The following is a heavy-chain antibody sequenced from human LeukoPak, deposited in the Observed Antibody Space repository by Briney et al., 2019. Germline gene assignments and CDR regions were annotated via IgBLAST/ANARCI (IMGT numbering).Heavy chain of an antibody. CDR2: ISYDGSNK. J-gene: IGHJ6*03. CDR3: ARDGDGIRYYYYYYMDV. Sequence: GRSLRLSCAASGFTFSSYAMHWVRQAPGKGLEWVAVISYDGSNKYYADSVKGRFTISRDNSKNTLYLQMNSLRAEDTAVYYCARDGDGIRYYYYYYMDVWGKGTTVTVSS. D-gene: IGHD5-18*01. V-gene: IGHV3-30*04. CDR1: GFTFSSYA.